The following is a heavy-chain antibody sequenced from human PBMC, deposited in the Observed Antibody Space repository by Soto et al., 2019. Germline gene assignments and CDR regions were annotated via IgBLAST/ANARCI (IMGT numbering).Heavy chain of an antibody. V-gene: IGHV1-3*05. J-gene: IGHJ6*02. CDR2: INAGNGNT. CDR1: GYTFTSYA. Sequence: QVQLVQSGAEEKKPGASVKVSCKASGYTFTSYAMHWVRQAPGQRLEWMGWINAGNGNTKYSQKFQGRVTITRDTSASTAHMELSSLRSEDTAVYYCARDQLYSSLSLPHGMDVWGQGTTVPVSS. D-gene: IGHD6-6*01. CDR3: ARDQLYSSLSLPHGMDV.